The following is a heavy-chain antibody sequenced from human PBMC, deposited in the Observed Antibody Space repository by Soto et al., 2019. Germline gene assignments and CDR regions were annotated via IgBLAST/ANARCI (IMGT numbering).Heavy chain of an antibody. CDR3: ARGGKRRGRIVGATKRRALYYYYGMDV. Sequence: SETLSLTCTVSGGSISSSSYYWGWIRQPPGKGLEWIGSIYYSGSTYYNPSLKSRVTISVDTSKNQFSLKLSSVTAADTAVYYCARGGKRRGRIVGATKRRALYYYYGMDVWGQGTTVTVSS. V-gene: IGHV4-39*01. J-gene: IGHJ6*02. D-gene: IGHD1-26*01. CDR1: GGSISSSSYY. CDR2: IYYSGST.